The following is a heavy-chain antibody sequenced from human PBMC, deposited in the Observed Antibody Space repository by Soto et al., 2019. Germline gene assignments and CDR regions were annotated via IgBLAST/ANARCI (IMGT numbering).Heavy chain of an antibody. V-gene: IGHV3-30*04. Sequence: GGSLRLSCAASRCSVTSHAMHWVRQAPGKGLEWVAVISHDGRQKHYIDSVRGRFTLSRDESDNTVYLQMNSLRREDTAMYYCAKDVYFDSYYFDQWGQGTLVTVSS. D-gene: IGHD3-9*01. CDR1: RCSVTSHA. CDR2: ISHDGRQK. J-gene: IGHJ4*02. CDR3: AKDVYFDSYYFDQ.